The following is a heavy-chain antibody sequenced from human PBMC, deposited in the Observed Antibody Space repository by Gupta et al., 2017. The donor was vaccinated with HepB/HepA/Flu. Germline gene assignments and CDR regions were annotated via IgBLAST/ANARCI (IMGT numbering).Heavy chain of an antibody. Sequence: EVQLVQSGAEVKKHGESRKISCKGSGYSFTSYWIGWVRQMPGKGLEWMGTIDPGDSDTRYSPSFQRQVTISADKSISTAYPQWSSLKASDTAMYDCARHQYSSFPAGDWGQGTLVTVSS. V-gene: IGHV5-51*01. CDR1: GYSFTSYW. D-gene: IGHD6-19*01. J-gene: IGHJ1*01. CDR3: ARHQYSSFPAGD. CDR2: IDPGDSDT.